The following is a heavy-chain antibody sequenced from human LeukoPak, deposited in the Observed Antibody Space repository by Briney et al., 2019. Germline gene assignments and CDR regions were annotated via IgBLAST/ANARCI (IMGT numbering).Heavy chain of an antibody. Sequence: SVKVSCKASGGTFSSYAISWVRQAPGQGLEWMGGFIPIFGTANYAQKFQGRVTITADESTSTAYMELSSLRSEDTAVYYCARVGTTTGYYFDYWGQGTLVTVSS. V-gene: IGHV1-69*13. CDR2: FIPIFGTA. D-gene: IGHD1-7*01. CDR3: ARVGTTTGYYFDY. J-gene: IGHJ4*02. CDR1: GGTFSSYA.